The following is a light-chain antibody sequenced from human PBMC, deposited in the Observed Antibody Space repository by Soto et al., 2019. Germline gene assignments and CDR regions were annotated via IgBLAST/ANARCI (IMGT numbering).Light chain of an antibody. CDR1: SSNIGSNT. V-gene: IGLV1-44*01. CDR3: AAWDDSLNGVV. Sequence: QAVVTQPPSASGTPGQRVTISCSGSSSNIGSNTVNLYQQLPGTAPKLLIYSNNQRPSGVPDRFSGSKSGTSASLAISGLQSEDEADYYCAAWDDSLNGVVFGGGTKVTVL. J-gene: IGLJ2*01. CDR2: SNN.